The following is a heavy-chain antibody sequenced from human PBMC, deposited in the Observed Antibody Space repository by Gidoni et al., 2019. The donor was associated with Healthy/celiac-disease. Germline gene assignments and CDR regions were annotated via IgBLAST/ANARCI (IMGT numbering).Heavy chain of an antibody. CDR3: ARDHYGDDVSDYYYYYGMDV. CDR1: GRSISSGGYY. D-gene: IGHD4-17*01. J-gene: IGHJ6*02. V-gene: IGHV4-31*03. Sequence: QVQLQASGPGLVKPSQTLSLTCTVSGRSISSGGYYWSWIRQHPGKGLEWIGYIYYSGSTYYNPSLKSRVTISVDTSKNQFSLKLSSVTAADTAVYYCARDHYGDDVSDYYYYYGMDVWGQGTTVTVSS. CDR2: IYYSGST.